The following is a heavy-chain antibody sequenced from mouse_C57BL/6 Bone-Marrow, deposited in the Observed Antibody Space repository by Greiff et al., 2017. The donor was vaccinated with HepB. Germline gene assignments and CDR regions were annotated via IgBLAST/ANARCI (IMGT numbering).Heavy chain of an antibody. Sequence: VQLQQSVAELVRPGASVKLSCTASGFNFKNYYMHWVKQRPEQGLEWIGRIDPTNGNTNYNPKFQGKATITVDTSSNTAYLQLRTLTSEDTAICYCSGGKGNYVNFDVWGTGTTITVTA. V-gene: IGHV14-3*01. J-gene: IGHJ1*03. CDR3: SGGKGNYVNFDV. D-gene: IGHD2-1*01. CDR2: IDPTNGNT. CDR1: GFNFKNYY.